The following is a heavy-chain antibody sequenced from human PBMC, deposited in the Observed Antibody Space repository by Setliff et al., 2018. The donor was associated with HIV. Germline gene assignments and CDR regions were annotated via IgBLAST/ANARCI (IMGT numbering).Heavy chain of an antibody. CDR1: GYTFTGYY. CDR2: INPNTGGT. CDR3: ARGRTNSSYYNFWSAYSSTMDV. J-gene: IGHJ6*02. V-gene: IGHV1-2*04. Sequence: ASVKVSCKASGYTFTGYYIHWVRLAPGQGLEWMGWINPNTGGTDYAQKFQGWVTMTRETSISTAYMELRRLKSDDAAVYYCARGRTNSSYYNFWSAYSSTMDVWGHGTTVTVSS. D-gene: IGHD3-3*01.